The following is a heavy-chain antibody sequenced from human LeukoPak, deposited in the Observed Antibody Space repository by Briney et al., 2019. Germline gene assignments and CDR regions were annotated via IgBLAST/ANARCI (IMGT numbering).Heavy chain of an antibody. V-gene: IGHV1-2*02. Sequence: ASVKVSCKASGYTFSGYYMHWVRQAPGQGLQWMGWITPNSGGTNYAQKFQGRVTMTTDTSTSTAYMELRSLRSDDTAVYYCARDRGHRRVENYYDSSAYWGQGTLVTVSS. J-gene: IGHJ4*02. D-gene: IGHD3-22*01. CDR2: ITPNSGGT. CDR1: GYTFSGYY. CDR3: ARDRGHRRVENYYDSSAY.